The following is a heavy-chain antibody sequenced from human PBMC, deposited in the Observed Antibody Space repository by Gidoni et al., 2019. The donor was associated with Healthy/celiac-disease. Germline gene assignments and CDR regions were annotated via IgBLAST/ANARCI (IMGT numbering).Heavy chain of an antibody. Sequence: QVQLVQSGAEVKKPGASVKVSCKASGYTFTGYYMHWVRQAPGQGLEWMGWINPNSGGTNYAQKFQGWVTMTRDTSISTAYMELSRLRSDDTAVYYCARSLSGLTSSPESTEEIGDAFDIWGQGTMVTVSS. CDR3: ARSLSGLTSSPESTEEIGDAFDI. D-gene: IGHD3-22*01. CDR1: GYTFTGYY. V-gene: IGHV1-2*04. J-gene: IGHJ3*02. CDR2: INPNSGGT.